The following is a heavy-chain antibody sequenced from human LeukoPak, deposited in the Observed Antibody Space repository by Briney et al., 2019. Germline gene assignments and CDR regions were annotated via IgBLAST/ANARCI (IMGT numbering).Heavy chain of an antibody. D-gene: IGHD5-24*01. J-gene: IGHJ4*02. CDR2: IKSKTDGGTT. V-gene: IGHV3-15*07. CDR1: GFTFSNAW. Sequence: GGSLRLSCAASGFTFSNAWMNWVRQAPGKGLEWVGRIKSKTDGGTTDYAAPVKGRFTISRDDSKNTLYLQMNSLKTEDTAVYYCTTLWQDGYNLEGDNFDYWGQGTLVTVSP. CDR3: TTLWQDGYNLEGDNFDY.